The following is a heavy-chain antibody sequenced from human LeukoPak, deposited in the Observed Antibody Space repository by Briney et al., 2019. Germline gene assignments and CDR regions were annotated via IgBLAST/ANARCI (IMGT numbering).Heavy chain of an antibody. Sequence: GASVKVSCKASGYTFTVYYMHWVRQAPGQGLEWMGWINPNSGGTNYAQKFQGRVTMTRDTSISTAYMELSRLRSDDTAVYYCARDKYYYDSSGQFDYWGQGTLVTVSS. V-gene: IGHV1-2*02. CDR1: GYTFTVYY. CDR2: INPNSGGT. J-gene: IGHJ4*02. CDR3: ARDKYYYDSSGQFDY. D-gene: IGHD3-22*01.